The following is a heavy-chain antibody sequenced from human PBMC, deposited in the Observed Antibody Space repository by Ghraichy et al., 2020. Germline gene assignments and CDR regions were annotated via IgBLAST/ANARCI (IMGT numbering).Heavy chain of an antibody. CDR2: IYSGGST. J-gene: IGHJ4*02. V-gene: IGHV3-53*01. CDR1: GFTVSSNY. CDR3: ARGEGSSWYYFDY. D-gene: IGHD6-13*01. Sequence: GSLRLSCAASGFTVSSNYMSWVRQAPGKGLEWVSVIYSGGSTYYADSVKGRFTISRDNSKNTLYLQMNSLRAEDTAVYYCARGEGSSWYYFDYWGQGTLVTVSS.